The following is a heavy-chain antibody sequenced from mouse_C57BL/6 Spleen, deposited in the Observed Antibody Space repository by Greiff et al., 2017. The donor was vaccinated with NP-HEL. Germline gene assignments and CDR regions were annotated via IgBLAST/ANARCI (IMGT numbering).Heavy chain of an antibody. CDR2: IYPGSGNT. J-gene: IGHJ2*01. CDR3: AGDGTDD. CDR1: GYTFTDYY. D-gene: IGHD4-1*01. Sequence: VQLQQSGAELVRPGASVKLSCKASGYTFTDYYINWVKQRPGQGLEWIARIYPGSGNTYYNEKFKGKATLTAEKSSSTAYMQLSSLTSEDSAVYFGAGDGTDDWGQGTTLTVSS. V-gene: IGHV1-76*01.